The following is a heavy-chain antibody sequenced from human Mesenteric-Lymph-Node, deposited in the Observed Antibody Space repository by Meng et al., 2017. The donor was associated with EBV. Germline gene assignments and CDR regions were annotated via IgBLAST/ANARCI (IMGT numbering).Heavy chain of an antibody. CDR2: IDSGSSYI. CDR1: GFTFSKNG. D-gene: IGHD1-26*01. Sequence: EVQMVTSGGGLVKLGGSLRLSCAASGFTFSKNGMNWVRQTPGKGLEWVSSIDSGSSYIYYADSVKGRFTISRDNARNSLYLQMNSLRAEDTAVYYCARDVTSGSSIDWGQGTLVNVSS. J-gene: IGHJ4*02. CDR3: ARDVTSGSSID. V-gene: IGHV3-21*01.